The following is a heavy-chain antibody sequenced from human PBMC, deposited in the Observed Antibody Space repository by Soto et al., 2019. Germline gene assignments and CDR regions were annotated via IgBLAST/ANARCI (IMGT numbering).Heavy chain of an antibody. CDR3: ARDLAPYYDFWSGYSLPHAFDI. J-gene: IGHJ3*02. V-gene: IGHV4-4*02. D-gene: IGHD3-3*01. CDR1: GDSINNTYW. CDR2: IYHTGGR. Sequence: SETLSLTCFVSGDSINNTYWWSWVRQAPGKGLEWIGEIYHTGGRSYMPSLRGRITLSVDTSKNQFSLKLSSVTAADTAVYYCARDLAPYYDFWSGYSLPHAFDIWGQGTMVTVSS.